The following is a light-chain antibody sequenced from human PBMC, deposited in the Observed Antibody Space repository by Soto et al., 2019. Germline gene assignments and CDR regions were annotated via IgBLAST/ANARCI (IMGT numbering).Light chain of an antibody. CDR1: QGIRND. V-gene: IGKV1-17*01. J-gene: IGKJ1*01. CDR3: QQYNSYPRT. CDR2: AAS. Sequence: DIQMTQSPSSLSASVGDRVTITCRASQGIRNDLGWYQQKPGKAPKRLIYAASSLQSVVPSRFSGSASGTEFTLTTSSLQPEDFGTDYGQQYNSYPRTFGQGTKVEIK.